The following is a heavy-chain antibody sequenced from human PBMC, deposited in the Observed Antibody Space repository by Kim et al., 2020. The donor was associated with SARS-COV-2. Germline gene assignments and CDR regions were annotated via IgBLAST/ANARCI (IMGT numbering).Heavy chain of an antibody. CDR3: ARGFGVYYYYGMDV. D-gene: IGHD2-8*01. V-gene: IGHV1-69*02. Sequence: AQKFQGRVTITADKSTSTAYMELSSLRSEDTAVYYCARGFGVYYYYGMDVWGQGTTVTVSS. J-gene: IGHJ6*02.